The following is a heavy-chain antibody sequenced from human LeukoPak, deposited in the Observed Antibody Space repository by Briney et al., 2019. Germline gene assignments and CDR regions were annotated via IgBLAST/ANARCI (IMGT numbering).Heavy chain of an antibody. D-gene: IGHD3-22*01. CDR2: IYTNGNT. CDR1: GGSVSSGSDY. Sequence: PSQTLSLTCTVSGGSVSSGSDYWSWIRQPAGKGLEWIGRIYTNGNTNSNPSLKSRVTISIDTSKNQFSLKLTFVTAADTSVYYCARVVSRAAFDIRGQGTMVTVSS. CDR3: ARVVSRAAFDI. J-gene: IGHJ3*02. V-gene: IGHV4-61*02.